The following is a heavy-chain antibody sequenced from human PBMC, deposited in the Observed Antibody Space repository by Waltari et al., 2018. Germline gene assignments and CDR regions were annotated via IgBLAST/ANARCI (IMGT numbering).Heavy chain of an antibody. CDR1: GGTFSSYA. D-gene: IGHD6-13*01. J-gene: IGHJ4*02. CDR3: ARSPARVSSSRYYFDY. Sequence: QVQLVQSGAEVKKPGSSVKVSCRASGGTFSSYAISWVRQAPGQGLEWMGGIIPICGTANYAQKFQGRVTITTDESTSTAYMELSSLRSEDTAVYYCARSPARVSSSRYYFDYWGRGTLVTVSS. V-gene: IGHV1-69*05. CDR2: IIPICGTA.